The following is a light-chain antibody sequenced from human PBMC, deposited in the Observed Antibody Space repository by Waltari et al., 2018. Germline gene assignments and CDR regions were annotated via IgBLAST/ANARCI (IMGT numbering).Light chain of an antibody. J-gene: IGLJ3*02. CDR2: VNSDGSH. CDR3: QTGGHGTWV. V-gene: IGLV4-69*01. Sequence: QLVLTQSPSASASLGASVKLTCTLSSGHSSNVIAWHQQQAEKGPRYWMKVNSDGSHSKGDKIPDRFSGSSSGAERYLTISNLQSEDEADYYCQTGGHGTWVFGGGTKLTVL. CDR1: SGHSSNV.